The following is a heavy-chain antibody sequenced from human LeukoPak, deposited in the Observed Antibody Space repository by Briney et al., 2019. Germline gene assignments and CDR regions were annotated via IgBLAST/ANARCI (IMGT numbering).Heavy chain of an antibody. D-gene: IGHD1-1*01. CDR2: IRGKAYGGTT. CDR3: TRDQGTPGYYGMDV. J-gene: IGHJ6*02. V-gene: IGHV3-49*03. Sequence: GRSLRLSCTASGFTFGDYAMSWFRQAPGKGLEWVGFIRGKAYGGTTEYAASVKGRFTISRDDSKSIAYLQMNSLKTEDTAVYYCTRDQGTPGYYGMDVWGQGTTVTVSS. CDR1: GFTFGDYA.